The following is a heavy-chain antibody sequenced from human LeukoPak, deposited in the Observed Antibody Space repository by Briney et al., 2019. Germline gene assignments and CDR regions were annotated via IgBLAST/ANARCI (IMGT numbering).Heavy chain of an antibody. V-gene: IGHV3-20*04. D-gene: IGHD3-10*01. CDR1: GFTFDDYG. CDR3: ARETPPGWGRTGDFDY. CDR2: TNWNGGST. Sequence: GGSLRLSCAASGFTFDDYGMSWVRQAPGKGLEWVSGTNWNGGSTGYVDSVKGRFIISRDNAKKSLYLQMNSLRVEDTALYYCARETPPGWGRTGDFDYWGQGTLVTVSS. J-gene: IGHJ4*02.